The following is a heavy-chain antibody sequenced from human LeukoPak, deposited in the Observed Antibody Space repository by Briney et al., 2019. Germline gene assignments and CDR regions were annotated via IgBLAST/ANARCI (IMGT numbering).Heavy chain of an antibody. D-gene: IGHD3-3*01. CDR3: ARAIFGVVRTYYYMDV. Sequence: ASVKVSCKASGGTFSGYAISCVRQAPGQGLEWMGGVIPIFGTANYAQKFQGRVTITTDESTSTAYMELSSLRSEDTAVYYCARAIFGVVRTYYYMDVWGKGTTVTVSS. CDR1: GGTFSGYA. CDR2: VIPIFGTA. J-gene: IGHJ6*03. V-gene: IGHV1-69*05.